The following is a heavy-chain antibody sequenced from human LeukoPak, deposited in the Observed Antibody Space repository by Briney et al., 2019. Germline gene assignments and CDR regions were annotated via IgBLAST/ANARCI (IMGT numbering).Heavy chain of an antibody. J-gene: IGHJ5*02. Sequence: SETLSLTCTVSGGSISSSSYYWGWIRQPPGKALEWIGSIYYSGSTYYNPSLKSRVTISVDTSKNQFSLKLSSVTAADTAVYYCARHSITMVRGVIIPVNWFDPWGQGTLVTVSS. CDR3: ARHSITMVRGVIIPVNWFDP. CDR2: IYYSGST. V-gene: IGHV4-39*01. CDR1: GGSISSSSYY. D-gene: IGHD3-10*01.